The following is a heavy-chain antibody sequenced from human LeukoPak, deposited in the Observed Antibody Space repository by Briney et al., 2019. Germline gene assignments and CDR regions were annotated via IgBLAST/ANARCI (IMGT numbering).Heavy chain of an antibody. D-gene: IGHD3-10*01. V-gene: IGHV1-18*01. J-gene: IGHJ4*02. Sequence: SVKVSCKASGYTFTSYGISWVRQAPGQGLEWMGWISAYNGNTNYAQKLQGRVTMTTDTSTSTAYMELRSLRSDDTAVYYCARQSMVRGVISFDCWGQGTLVTVSS. CDR3: ARQSMVRGVISFDC. CDR2: ISAYNGNT. CDR1: GYTFTSYG.